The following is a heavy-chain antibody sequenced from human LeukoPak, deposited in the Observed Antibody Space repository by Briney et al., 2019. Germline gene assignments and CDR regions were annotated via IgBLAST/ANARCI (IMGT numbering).Heavy chain of an antibody. V-gene: IGHV3-74*01. J-gene: IGHJ4*02. Sequence: GGSLRLSCAASGFTFSSYWMHWVRQAPGKGLVWVSRINSDGSSTNYADSVKGRFTISRDNAKNTLYLQMNGLRAEDTAVYYCARVRGYNYGYNYWGQGTLVTVSS. CDR3: ARVRGYNYGYNY. D-gene: IGHD5-18*01. CDR2: INSDGSST. CDR1: GFTFSSYW.